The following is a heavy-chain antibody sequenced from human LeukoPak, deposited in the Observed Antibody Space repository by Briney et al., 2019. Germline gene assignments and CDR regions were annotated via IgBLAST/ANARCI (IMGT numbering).Heavy chain of an antibody. CDR3: ARHSVGATPFDY. CDR1: GGSISSYY. D-gene: IGHD1-26*01. J-gene: IGHJ4*02. Sequence: SETLPLTCTVSGGSISSYYWSWIRQPPGKGLEWTGYIYYSGSTNYNPSLKSRVTISVDTSKNQFSLKLSSVTAADTAVYYCARHSVGATPFDYWGQGTLVTVSS. CDR2: IYYSGST. V-gene: IGHV4-59*08.